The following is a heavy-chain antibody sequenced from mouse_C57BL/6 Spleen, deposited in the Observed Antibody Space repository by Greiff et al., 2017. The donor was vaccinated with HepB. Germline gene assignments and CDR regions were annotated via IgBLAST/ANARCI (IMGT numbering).Heavy chain of an antibody. Sequence: VQLKESGGGLVQPGGSLSLSCAASGFTFTDYYMSWVRQPPGKALEWLGFIRHKANGYTTEYSASVKGRFTISRDNSQSILYLHMNALRAEDSATYYCARYDDSLFAYWGQGTLVTVSA. V-gene: IGHV7-3*01. J-gene: IGHJ3*01. CDR1: GFTFTDYY. D-gene: IGHD2-4*01. CDR3: ARYDDSLFAY. CDR2: IRHKANGYTT.